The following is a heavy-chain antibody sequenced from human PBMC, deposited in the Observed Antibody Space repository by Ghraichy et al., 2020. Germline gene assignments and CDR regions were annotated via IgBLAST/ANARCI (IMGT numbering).Heavy chain of an antibody. CDR2: IWSSGTP. Sequence: SETLSLTCAVSGGPIGDNNWWTWVRQPPGKGLEWIGEIWSSGTPNYNPSLKGRVTMSVDKSKNQFSLKLSSVTATDTAVYYCARDTSGWKESYSWGQGTLVTVSS. V-gene: IGHV4-4*02. CDR1: GGPIGDNNW. D-gene: IGHD6-19*01. CDR3: ARDTSGWKESYS. J-gene: IGHJ4*02.